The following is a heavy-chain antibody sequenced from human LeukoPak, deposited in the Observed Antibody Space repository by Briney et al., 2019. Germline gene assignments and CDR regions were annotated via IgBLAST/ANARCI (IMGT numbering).Heavy chain of an antibody. D-gene: IGHD6-13*01. Sequence: PSETLSLTCTVPGGSISSYYWSWIRQPPGKGLEWIGYIYYSGSTNYNPSLKSRVTISVDTSKNQFSLKLSSVTAADTAVYYCARHDGIADAFDIWGQGTMVTVSS. CDR1: GGSISSYY. CDR3: ARHDGIADAFDI. CDR2: IYYSGST. V-gene: IGHV4-59*08. J-gene: IGHJ3*02.